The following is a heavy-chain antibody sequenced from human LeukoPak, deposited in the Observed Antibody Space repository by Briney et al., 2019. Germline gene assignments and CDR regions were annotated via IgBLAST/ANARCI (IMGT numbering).Heavy chain of an antibody. D-gene: IGHD6-13*01. Sequence: SETLSLTCAVYGGSFSGYYWSWIRQPPGKGLEWIGEINHSGSTNCNPSLKSRVTISVDTSKNQFSLKLSSVTAADTAVYYCARRGSSWPYYYYYYMDVWGKGTTVTISS. J-gene: IGHJ6*03. CDR3: ARRGSSWPYYYYYYMDV. V-gene: IGHV4-34*01. CDR1: GGSFSGYY. CDR2: INHSGST.